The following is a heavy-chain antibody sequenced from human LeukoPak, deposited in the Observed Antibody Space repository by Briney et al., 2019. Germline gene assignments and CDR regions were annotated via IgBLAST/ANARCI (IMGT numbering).Heavy chain of an antibody. Sequence: GGSLRLSCAASGFTFSNYWMSWVRQAPGKGLEWVANIKEDGSEKSYVNSVKGRFTISRDNAKNSLYLQMNSLRAEDTAVYYCARVSAGDYPDYWGQGTLVTVSS. CDR3: ARVSAGDYPDY. J-gene: IGHJ4*02. CDR2: IKEDGSEK. CDR1: GFTFSNYW. V-gene: IGHV3-7*03. D-gene: IGHD7-27*01.